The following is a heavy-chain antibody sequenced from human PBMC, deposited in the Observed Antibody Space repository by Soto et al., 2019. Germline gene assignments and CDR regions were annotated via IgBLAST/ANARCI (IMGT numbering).Heavy chain of an antibody. J-gene: IGHJ4*02. CDR2: VNPDGTIT. D-gene: IGHD3-3*01. CDR1: GYTFSHYW. V-gene: IGHV3-74*01. CDR3: ARDFGHGYYMDY. Sequence: GGSLILSCAASGYTFSHYWMHWVRQAPGKGLVWVSRVNPDGTITTYADSVKGRFTISRDNAKNTLYLQMNSLRDEDTAVYFCARDFGHGYYMDYSCRGLLITVST.